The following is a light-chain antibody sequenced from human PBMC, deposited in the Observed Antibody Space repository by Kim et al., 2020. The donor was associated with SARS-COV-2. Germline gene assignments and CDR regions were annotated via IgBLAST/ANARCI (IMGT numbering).Light chain of an antibody. CDR1: QSVRTY. CDR2: DAT. CDR3: QQSNNWYT. V-gene: IGKV3-11*01. Sequence: GERATPSCRARQSVRTYLAWYQQTPGQAPRLLIYDATNGAAGTPARFSGSGSGTDFTLTISSLAAEDFAVYYCQQSNNWYTFGQGTKLEI. J-gene: IGKJ2*01.